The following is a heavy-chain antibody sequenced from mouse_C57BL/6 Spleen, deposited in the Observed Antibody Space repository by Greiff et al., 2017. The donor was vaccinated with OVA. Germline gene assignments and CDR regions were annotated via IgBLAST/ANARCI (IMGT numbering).Heavy chain of an antibody. D-gene: IGHD2-10*02. CDR3: ARERYGCAY. J-gene: IGHJ3*01. V-gene: IGHV1-80*01. CDR1: GFAFSSSC. Sequence: QVQLQQSGAELVKPGASVKISCKASGFAFSSSCMNWVKQRPGKGLEWIGKIYPGDGDTNYNGKFKGKATLTADKASSTAYRQLSSLTSEDSAVYFCARERYGCAYWGQGTLVTVSS. CDR2: IYPGDGDT.